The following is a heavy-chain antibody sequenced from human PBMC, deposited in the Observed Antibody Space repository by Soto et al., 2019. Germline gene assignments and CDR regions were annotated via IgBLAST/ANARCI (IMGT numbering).Heavy chain of an antibody. J-gene: IGHJ4*02. Sequence: QVQLVQSGAEVKKSGASVKVSCKASGYTFTSHDINWVRQATGQGLEWMGWMNPNSGNTGYAQKFQGRVTTTRNTSISTAYMELSSLRSEDTAVYYCARWDYGYYARFDYWGQGTLVTVSS. CDR2: MNPNSGNT. CDR3: ARWDYGYYARFDY. CDR1: GYTFTSHD. V-gene: IGHV1-8*01. D-gene: IGHD4-17*01.